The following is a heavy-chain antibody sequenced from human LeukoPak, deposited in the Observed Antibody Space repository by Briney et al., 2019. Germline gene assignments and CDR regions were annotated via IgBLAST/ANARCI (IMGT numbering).Heavy chain of an antibody. J-gene: IGHJ6*03. V-gene: IGHV3-21*01. Sequence: PGGSLRLSCAASGFTFSSYSMNWVRQAPGKGLEWVSSISSSSSYIYYADSVKGRFTISRDNAKNSLYLQMNSLRAEDTAVYYCARVHFGELLYNMDVWGKGTTVTVSS. CDR3: ARVHFGELLYNMDV. CDR2: ISSSSSYI. CDR1: GFTFSSYS. D-gene: IGHD3-10*01.